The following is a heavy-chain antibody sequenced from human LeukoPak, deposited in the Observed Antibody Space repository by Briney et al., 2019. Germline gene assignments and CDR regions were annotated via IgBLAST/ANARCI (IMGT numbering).Heavy chain of an antibody. D-gene: IGHD2-15*01. CDR3: ARGRGYCSGGSCSRDY. J-gene: IGHJ4*02. CDR2: INHSGST. V-gene: IGHV4-34*01. Sequence: PSETLSLTCAVYGGSFSGYYWSWIRQPPGKGLEWIGEINHSGSTNYNPSLKSRVTISVDTSKNQFSLKLSSVTAADTAVYYCARGRGYCSGGSCSRDYWGQGTLVTASS. CDR1: GGSFSGYY.